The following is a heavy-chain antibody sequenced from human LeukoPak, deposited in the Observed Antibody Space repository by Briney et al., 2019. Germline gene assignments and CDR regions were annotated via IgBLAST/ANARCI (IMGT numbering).Heavy chain of an antibody. CDR3: TRDVAYNRFDY. J-gene: IGHJ4*02. Sequence: PGGSLRLSCAASGFTFSSYEMNWVRQAPGKGLEWVSYISSSGSTIYYADSVKGRFTISRDNAKNSLYLQMNSLRAEDTAVYYCTRDVAYNRFDYWGQGTLVTVSS. D-gene: IGHD2-21*01. CDR2: ISSSGSTI. V-gene: IGHV3-48*03. CDR1: GFTFSSYE.